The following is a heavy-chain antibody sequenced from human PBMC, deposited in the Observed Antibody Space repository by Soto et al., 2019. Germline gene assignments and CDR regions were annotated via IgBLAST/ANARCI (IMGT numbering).Heavy chain of an antibody. V-gene: IGHV4-59*01. D-gene: IGHD5-18*01. Sequence: PSETLSLTCIVSGGSIRSYYWSWTRQSPEKGLEWIGYFYHSGNSNYNPSLKSRVTISVDTSKNQLSLSLRSVTAADTAVYFCARISSVDPYGYVNGGLDVWGQGTTVTVSS. CDR2: FYHSGNS. CDR3: ARISSVDPYGYVNGGLDV. J-gene: IGHJ6*02. CDR1: GGSIRSYY.